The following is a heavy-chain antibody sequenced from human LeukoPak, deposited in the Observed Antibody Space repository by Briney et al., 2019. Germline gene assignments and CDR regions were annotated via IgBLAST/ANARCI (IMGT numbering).Heavy chain of an antibody. V-gene: IGHV3-64*02. J-gene: IGHJ2*01. D-gene: IGHD1-26*01. CDR2: IGGDGLTT. CDR1: GFTFGSYS. Sequence: GGSLRLSCAASGFTFGSYSMHWVRQAPGKGPEFVSVIGGDGLTTFYADSVKDRFTISRDNSKSTLYLEMGSLRAEDMAVYYCTREGGGSGLWYYDLWGRGTLVTVSS. CDR3: TREGGGSGLWYYDL.